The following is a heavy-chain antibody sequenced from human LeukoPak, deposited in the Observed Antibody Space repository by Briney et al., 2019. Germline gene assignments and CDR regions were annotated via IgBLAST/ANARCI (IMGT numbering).Heavy chain of an antibody. J-gene: IGHJ6*02. CDR3: ARDRGPSPIPPYGPYYYGMDV. Sequence: PGGSLRLSCAASGFSFSDYYMSWIRQAPGKGLEWVSYISSSSSYTNYADAVKGRFTISRDNAKNSLYLHMNSLRAEDTAVYYCARDRGPSPIPPYGPYYYGMDVWGQGTTVTVS. CDR1: GFSFSDYY. CDR2: ISSSSSYT. D-gene: IGHD2-2*02. V-gene: IGHV3-11*05.